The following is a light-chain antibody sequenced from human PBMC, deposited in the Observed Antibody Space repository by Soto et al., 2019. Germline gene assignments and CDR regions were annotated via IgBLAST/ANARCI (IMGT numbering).Light chain of an antibody. CDR3: QQYNNWPWT. V-gene: IGKV3-15*01. CDR1: QSVARN. CDR2: GAS. Sequence: EKVMTQSPATLSVSLGERATLSCRASQSVARNLAWYQQKPGQAPRLLIYGASTRATGVPARFSGSGSGTEFTLTIDSLQSEDLAVYYCQQYNNWPWTFGQGTRLENK. J-gene: IGKJ5*01.